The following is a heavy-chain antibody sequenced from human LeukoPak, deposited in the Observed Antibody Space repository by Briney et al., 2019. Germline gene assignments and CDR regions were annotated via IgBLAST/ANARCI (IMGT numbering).Heavy chain of an antibody. D-gene: IGHD5-18*01. J-gene: IGHJ4*02. Sequence: SETLSLTCTVSGGSISRYYWSWIRQPPGKGLEWIGYIYYSGSTNYNPSLKSRVTTSVDTSKNQFSLKLSSVTAADTAVYYCARLDGYSYGVDYWGQGTLVTVSS. V-gene: IGHV4-59*08. CDR2: IYYSGST. CDR1: GGSISRYY. CDR3: ARLDGYSYGVDY.